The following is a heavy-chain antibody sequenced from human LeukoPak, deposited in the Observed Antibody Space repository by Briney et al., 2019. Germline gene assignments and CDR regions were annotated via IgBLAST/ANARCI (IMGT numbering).Heavy chain of an antibody. CDR3: VRLRRNSDTSGFYYYYDF. V-gene: IGHV3-21*01. D-gene: IGHD3-22*01. J-gene: IGHJ4*02. Sequence: GGSLRLSCVASGYTFSSYSINWVRHAPGKGLEWVSSISVRSNYIYYADSVGGRFSISRDDARDSLYLQMNSLRAEDTAVYFCVRLRRNSDTSGFYYYYDFWGQGTLVTVSS. CDR2: ISVRSNYI. CDR1: GYTFSSYS.